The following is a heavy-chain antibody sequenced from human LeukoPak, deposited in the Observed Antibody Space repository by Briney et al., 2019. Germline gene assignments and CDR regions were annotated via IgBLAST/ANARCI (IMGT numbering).Heavy chain of an antibody. CDR3: ARDCGWTVAAEVYYYYYGMDV. J-gene: IGHJ6*02. D-gene: IGHD6-19*01. CDR1: GGSISSSSYY. Sequence: KTSETLSLTCTVSGGSISSSSYYWGWLRQPPGKGLEWIGSIYYSGSTYYNPSLKSRVTISVDTSKNQFSLKLSSVTAADTAVYYCARDCGWTVAAEVYYYYYGMDVWGQGTTVTVSS. CDR2: IYYSGST. V-gene: IGHV4-39*07.